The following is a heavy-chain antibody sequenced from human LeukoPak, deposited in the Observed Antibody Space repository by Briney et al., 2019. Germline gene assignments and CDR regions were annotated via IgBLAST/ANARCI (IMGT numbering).Heavy chain of an antibody. CDR2: INWNGGST. J-gene: IGHJ4*02. D-gene: IGHD3-9*01. Sequence: GGSLRLSCAASGFTFSTYSMNWVRQAPGKGLEWVSGINWNGGSTGYADSVKGRFTISRDNAKNSLYLQMNSLRAEDTALYYCAREANDILTGYYYFDYWGQGTLVTVSS. CDR3: AREANDILTGYYYFDY. V-gene: IGHV3-20*04. CDR1: GFTFSTYS.